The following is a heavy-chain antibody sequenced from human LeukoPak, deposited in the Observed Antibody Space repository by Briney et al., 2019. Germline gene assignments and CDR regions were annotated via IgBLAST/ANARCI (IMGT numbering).Heavy chain of an antibody. V-gene: IGHV4-34*01. CDR2: INHSGST. CDR3: ASGYYYDSSGSPPSFDY. CDR1: GGPFSGYY. Sequence: PSETLSLTCAVYGGPFSGYYWSWIRQPPGKGLEWIGEINHSGSTNYNPSLKSRVTISVDTSENQFSLKLSSVTAADTAVYYCASGYYYDSSGSPPSFDYWGQGTLVTVSS. J-gene: IGHJ4*02. D-gene: IGHD3-22*01.